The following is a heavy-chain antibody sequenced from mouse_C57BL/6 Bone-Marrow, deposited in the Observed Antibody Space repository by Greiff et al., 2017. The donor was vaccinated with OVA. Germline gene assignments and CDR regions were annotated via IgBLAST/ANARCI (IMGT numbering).Heavy chain of an antibody. CDR3: AKKGIYDGYYAMDY. CDR1: GFSLTSYG. V-gene: IGHV2-4*01. Sequence: VKLMESGPGLVAPSQSLSITCTVSGFSLTSYGVDWVRQPPGKGLEWLGVIWSGGSTDYNAAFISRLSISKDNSKSQVFFKMNSLQADDTAIYYCAKKGIYDGYYAMDYWGQGTSVTVSS. CDR2: IWSGGST. D-gene: IGHD2-3*01. J-gene: IGHJ4*01.